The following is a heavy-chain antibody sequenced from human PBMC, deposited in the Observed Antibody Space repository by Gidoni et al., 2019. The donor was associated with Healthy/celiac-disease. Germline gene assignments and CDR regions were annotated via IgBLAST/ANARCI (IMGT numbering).Heavy chain of an antibody. J-gene: IGHJ5*02. CDR2: IWYDGSNK. CDR3: ARDGPGYCSSTSCQGWFDP. CDR1: GFTFSSYG. V-gene: IGHV3-33*01. D-gene: IGHD2-2*01. Sequence: QVQLVESGGGVVQPGRSLRLSCAASGFTFSSYGMHWVRQAPGKGLEWVAVIWYDGSNKYYADSVKGRFTISRDNSKNTLYLQMNSLRAEDTAVYYCARDGPGYCSSTSCQGWFDPWGQGTLVTVSS.